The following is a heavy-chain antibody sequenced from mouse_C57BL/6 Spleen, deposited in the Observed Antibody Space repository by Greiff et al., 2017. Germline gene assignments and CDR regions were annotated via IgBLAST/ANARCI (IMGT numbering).Heavy chain of an antibody. Sequence: QVQLKQSGAELVKPGASVKISCKASGYAFSSYWMTWVKQRPGEGLEWIGQIYPGDGDTNYNGKFKGKATLTADKSSSTAYMQLSSLTSEDSAVYFCARVRLLLFDYWGQGTTLTVSS. D-gene: IGHD1-1*01. CDR3: ARVRLLLFDY. V-gene: IGHV1-80*01. CDR1: GYAFSSYW. J-gene: IGHJ2*01. CDR2: IYPGDGDT.